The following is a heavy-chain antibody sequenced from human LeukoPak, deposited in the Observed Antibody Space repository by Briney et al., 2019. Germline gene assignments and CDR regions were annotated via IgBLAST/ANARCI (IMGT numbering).Heavy chain of an antibody. D-gene: IGHD2-2*01. J-gene: IGHJ3*02. CDR3: AKSSSTSLTQNAFDI. CDR1: GFTFSSYG. CDR2: IWYGGSNK. Sequence: GGSLRLSCAASGFTFSSYGMHWVRQAPGKGLEWVAVIWYGGSNKYYADSVKGRFTISRDNSKNTLYLQMNSLRAEDTAVYYCAKSSSTSLTQNAFDIWGQGAMVTVSS. V-gene: IGHV3-30*02.